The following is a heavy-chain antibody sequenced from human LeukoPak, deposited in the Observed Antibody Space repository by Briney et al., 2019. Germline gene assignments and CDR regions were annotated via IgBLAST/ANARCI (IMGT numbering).Heavy chain of an antibody. CDR3: ARVGANPPRITMIVVVPPYFDY. D-gene: IGHD3-22*01. Sequence: SETLSLTCTVSGGSISSYYWSWIRQPPGKGLEWLGYIYYSGSTNYNPSLKSRVTISVDTSKNQFSLKLSSVTAADTAVYYCARVGANPPRITMIVVVPPYFDYWGQGTLVTVSS. V-gene: IGHV4-59*08. CDR2: IYYSGST. CDR1: GGSISSYY. J-gene: IGHJ4*02.